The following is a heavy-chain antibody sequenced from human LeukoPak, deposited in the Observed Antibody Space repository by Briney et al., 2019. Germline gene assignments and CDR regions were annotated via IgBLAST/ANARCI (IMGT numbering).Heavy chain of an antibody. CDR1: GGSISSSSYY. CDR2: IYYSGST. J-gene: IGHJ4*02. V-gene: IGHV4-39*01. Sequence: SETLSLTCTVSGGSISSSSYYWGWIRQPPGKGLEWIGSIYYSGSTYYSPSLKSRVTISVDTSKNQFSLKLSSVTAADTAVYYCARRYFYDSGGYYYYFDYWGQGTLVTVSS. CDR3: ARRYFYDSGGYYYYFDY. D-gene: IGHD3-22*01.